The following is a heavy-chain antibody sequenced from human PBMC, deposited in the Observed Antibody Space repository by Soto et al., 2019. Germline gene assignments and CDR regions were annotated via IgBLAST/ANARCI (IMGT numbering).Heavy chain of an antibody. D-gene: IGHD1-1*01. CDR3: TTAAGTQYYYYYHLDV. CDR1: GFTFSNAY. CDR2: IKTKADGGAT. V-gene: IGHV3-15*07. J-gene: IGHJ6*03. Sequence: EVQLVESGGGLVKPGGSLRLSCAASGFTFSNAYMNWVRQAPGKGLEWVGRIKTKADGGATDYAAPVRDRFTISRDDSKNTLELQMNSLKTEDNAGYYRTTAAGTQYYYYYHLDVWGQGGTVAVSS.